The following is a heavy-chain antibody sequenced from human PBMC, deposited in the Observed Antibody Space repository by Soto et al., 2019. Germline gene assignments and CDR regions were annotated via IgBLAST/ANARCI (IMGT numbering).Heavy chain of an antibody. CDR1: GFTFSSYA. CDR2: INGGSTT. J-gene: IGHJ6*02. CDR3: AKDKDWSGVYGMDV. D-gene: IGHD3-3*01. V-gene: IGHV3-23*01. Sequence: LRLSCAASGFTFSSYAMSWVRQAPGKGLEWVTAINGGSTTYYADSVKGRFTISRDNSKNTLYLQMNSLRAEDTAVYYCAKDKDWSGVYGMDVWGQGTTVTVSS.